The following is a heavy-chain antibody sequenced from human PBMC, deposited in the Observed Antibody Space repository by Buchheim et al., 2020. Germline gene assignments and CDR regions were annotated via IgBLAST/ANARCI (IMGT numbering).Heavy chain of an antibody. CDR3: AKNRAYDDSSGYYTLDAFDI. CDR2: ISGSGGST. V-gene: IGHV3-23*01. CDR1: GFTFSIYA. D-gene: IGHD3-22*01. Sequence: EVQLLESGGGLVQPGGSLRLSCAASGFTFSIYAMSWVRQAPGKGLEWVSGISGSGGSTYYADSVKGRFTIPRDNSNNTLYLQMNSRRAEDTAVYYCAKNRAYDDSSGYYTLDAFDIWGQGT. J-gene: IGHJ3*02.